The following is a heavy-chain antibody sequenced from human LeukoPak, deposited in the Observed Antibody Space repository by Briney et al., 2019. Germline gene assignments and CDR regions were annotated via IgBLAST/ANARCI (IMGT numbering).Heavy chain of an antibody. CDR1: GGSFSSGGYY. Sequence: PSETLSLTCTVSGGSFSSGGYYWSWIRQHPGKGLEWIGYIYYSGSTYYNPSLKSRVTISVDTSKNQFSLKLSSVTAADTAVYYCARDRARDYYGMDVWGQGTTVTVSS. V-gene: IGHV4-31*03. CDR3: ARDRARDYYGMDV. J-gene: IGHJ6*02. CDR2: IYYSGST.